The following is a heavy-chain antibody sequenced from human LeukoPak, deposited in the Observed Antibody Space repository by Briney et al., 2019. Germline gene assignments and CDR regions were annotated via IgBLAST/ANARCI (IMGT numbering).Heavy chain of an antibody. V-gene: IGHV3-53*01. CDR2: IYSGGST. J-gene: IGHJ3*02. Sequence: GGSLRLSCAASEFTVSSNYMSWARQAPGKGLEWVSSIYSGGSTYYADSVKGRFTISRDSSENTLYLQMNSLRAEDTAVYYCARGHNWNDRGAFDIWGQGTMVTVSS. D-gene: IGHD1-1*01. CDR3: ARGHNWNDRGAFDI. CDR1: EFTVSSNY.